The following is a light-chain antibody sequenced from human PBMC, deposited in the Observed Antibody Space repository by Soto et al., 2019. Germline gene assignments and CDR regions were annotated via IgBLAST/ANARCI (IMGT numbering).Light chain of an antibody. Sequence: IQMTQSSSSLSASIGDRVTITCQASHDIRNSLNWYQQTPGKPPKLLISDASNLELGVPSKFSGTGFGTDFSFTIINLQPEDIATYYCQQYDNLPLTFGGGTKVEIK. V-gene: IGKV1-33*01. CDR3: QQYDNLPLT. J-gene: IGKJ4*01. CDR2: DAS. CDR1: HDIRNS.